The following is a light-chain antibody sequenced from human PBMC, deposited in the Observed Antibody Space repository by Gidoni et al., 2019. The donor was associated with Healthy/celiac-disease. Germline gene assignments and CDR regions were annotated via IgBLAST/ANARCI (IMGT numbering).Light chain of an antibody. Sequence: DIQMTQSPSSLSASVGDRVTITCRASQTISSYLTLYQQKPGKAPKLLIYAASSLQSGVPSRLSGSGSGTDFTLTISSLQPEDFATYYCQQSYSTPPVTFXXXTKLEIK. J-gene: IGKJ2*01. V-gene: IGKV1-39*01. CDR2: AAS. CDR3: QQSYSTPPVT. CDR1: QTISSY.